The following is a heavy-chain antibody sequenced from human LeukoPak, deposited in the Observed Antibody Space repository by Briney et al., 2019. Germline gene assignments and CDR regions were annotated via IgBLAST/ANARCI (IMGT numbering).Heavy chain of an antibody. CDR1: GFTFSDRW. CDR3: ARSDRGPEY. Sequence: PGGSLILSCSASGFTFSDRWMNWVRQAPGKGLEWVAIINRDGNEKHYVDSVKGRFTISRDNAKNSLYLQMNSLRAEDTAVYYCARSDRGPEYWGQGTLVTVSS. V-gene: IGHV3-7*01. J-gene: IGHJ4*02. D-gene: IGHD6-25*01. CDR2: INRDGNEK.